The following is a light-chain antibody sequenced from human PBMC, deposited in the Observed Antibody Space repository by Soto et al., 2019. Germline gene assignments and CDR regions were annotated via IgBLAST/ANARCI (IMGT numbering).Light chain of an antibody. V-gene: IGLV2-11*01. Sequence: QSALTQPRSVSGSPGQSVSISCTGTSSDVGTYNYISWYQQHPGEVPKLIIYDVSKRPSGVPDRFSGAKSGNTASLTISGLQADDEAEYYCCSFAGSYKWVFGGGTKL. CDR1: SSDVGTYNY. J-gene: IGLJ3*02. CDR3: CSFAGSYKWV. CDR2: DVS.